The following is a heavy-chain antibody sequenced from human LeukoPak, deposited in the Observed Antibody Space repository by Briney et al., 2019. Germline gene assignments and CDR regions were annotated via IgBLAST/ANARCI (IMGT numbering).Heavy chain of an antibody. Sequence: GASVKVSCKASGYTFTGYYMHWVRQAPGQGLEWMGGIIPIFGSTNYAQTFQGRLTITADKSTSTASMELSSLRSEDTAVYYCARSPNAYNYYFDYWGQGTLVTVSS. D-gene: IGHD5-24*01. CDR3: ARSPNAYNYYFDY. J-gene: IGHJ4*02. CDR2: IIPIFGST. V-gene: IGHV1-69*06. CDR1: GYTFTGYY.